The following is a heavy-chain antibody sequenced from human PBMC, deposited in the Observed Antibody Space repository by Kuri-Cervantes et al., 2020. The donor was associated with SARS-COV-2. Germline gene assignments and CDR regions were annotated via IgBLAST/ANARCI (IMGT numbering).Heavy chain of an antibody. CDR2: IYYSWST. CDR3: ASGGQLPYYYYYYYMDV. V-gene: IGHV4-59*01. J-gene: IGHJ6*03. Sequence: SETLSLTCTVSGGSISSYYWSWIRQPPGKGLEWIGYIYYSWSTYYNPSLKSRVTISVDTSKNQFSLKLSSVTAADTAVYYCASGGQLPYYYYYYYMDVWGKGTTVTVSS. D-gene: IGHD1-1*01. CDR1: GGSISSYY.